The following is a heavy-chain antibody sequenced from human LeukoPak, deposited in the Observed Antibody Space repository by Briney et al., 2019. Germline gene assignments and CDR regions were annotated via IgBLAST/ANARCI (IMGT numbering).Heavy chain of an antibody. V-gene: IGHV3-64*01. J-gene: IGHJ5*02. CDR2: ISNNGGSTYS. Sequence: GGSLRLSCAASGFTFSNYAMHWVRQAPGKGLEYVSAISNNGGSTYSYYANSVKGRFTISRDNAKNSLYLQMNSLRAEDTAVYYCARDWCSSTSCYTGVHGLDWFDPWGQGTLVTVSS. CDR1: GFTFSNYA. D-gene: IGHD2-2*02. CDR3: ARDWCSSTSCYTGVHGLDWFDP.